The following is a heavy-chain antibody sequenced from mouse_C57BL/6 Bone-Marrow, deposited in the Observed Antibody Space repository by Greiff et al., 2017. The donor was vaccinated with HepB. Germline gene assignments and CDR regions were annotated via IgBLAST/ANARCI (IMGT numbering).Heavy chain of an antibody. CDR3: AKETGGNYDYAMDY. J-gene: IGHJ4*01. V-gene: IGHV1-50*01. CDR2: IDPSDSYT. CDR1: GYTFTSYW. D-gene: IGHD2-1*01. Sequence: QVQLQQPGAELVKPGASVKLSCKASGYTFTSYWMQWVKQRPGQGLEWIGEIDPSDSYTNYNQKFKGKATLTVDTSSSTAYMQLSSLTSEDSAVYYCAKETGGNYDYAMDYWGQGTSVTVSS.